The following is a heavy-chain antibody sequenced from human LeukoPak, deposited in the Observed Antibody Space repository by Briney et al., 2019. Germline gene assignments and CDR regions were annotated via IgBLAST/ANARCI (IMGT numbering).Heavy chain of an antibody. D-gene: IGHD3-22*01. J-gene: IGHJ6*04. CDR1: GFTFSSYA. CDR3: AKGAVGSSGTKYYYYGMDV. V-gene: IGHV3-23*01. Sequence: GGSLRLSCAASGFTFSSYAMSWVRQAPGKGLEWVSAISGSGGSTYYADSVKGRFTISRDNSKNTLYLQMNSLRAEDTAVYYCAKGAVGSSGTKYYYYGMDVWGKGTTVTVSS. CDR2: ISGSGGST.